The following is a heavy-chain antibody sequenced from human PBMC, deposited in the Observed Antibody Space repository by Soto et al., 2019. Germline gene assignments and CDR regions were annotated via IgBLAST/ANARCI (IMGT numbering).Heavy chain of an antibody. Sequence: PGGSLRLSCAASGFTFSSYAMSWVRQAPGKGLEWVSAISGTGGSTYYADSVKGRFTISRDNSKNTLYLQMNSLRAEDTAVYYGAKAPSSSWSPFDDWGQGTLVTVS. J-gene: IGHJ4*02. CDR2: ISGTGGST. D-gene: IGHD6-13*01. CDR1: GFTFSSYA. CDR3: AKAPSSSWSPFDD. V-gene: IGHV3-23*01.